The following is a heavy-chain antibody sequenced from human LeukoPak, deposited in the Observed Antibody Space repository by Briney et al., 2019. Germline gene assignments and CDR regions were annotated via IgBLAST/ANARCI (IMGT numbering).Heavy chain of an antibody. J-gene: IGHJ6*02. V-gene: IGHV4-61*01. Sequence: SETLSLTCTVSGGSVSSGSYYWSWIRQPPGKGLEWIGYIYYSGSTNYNPSLKSRVTISVDTSKNQFSLKLSSVTAADTAVYYCARDVSVGAAAGTIYYYYGMDVWGQGTTVTVTS. CDR1: GGSVSSGSYY. CDR2: IYYSGST. CDR3: ARDVSVGAAAGTIYYYYGMDV. D-gene: IGHD6-13*01.